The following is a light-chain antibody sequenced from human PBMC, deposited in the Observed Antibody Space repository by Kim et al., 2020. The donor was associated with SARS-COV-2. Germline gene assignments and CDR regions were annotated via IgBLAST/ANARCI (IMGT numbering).Light chain of an antibody. V-gene: IGLV2-14*03. Sequence: GQSITISCSGTSGDIGNSNSVSWYQQHSGEAPRLIIYDFRDRPSGVSARFSGSKSANMASLTISGLRSEDEADYYCCSTSNTLDYVFGSGTKVTVL. J-gene: IGLJ1*01. CDR2: DFR. CDR1: SGDIGNSNS. CDR3: CSTSNTLDYV.